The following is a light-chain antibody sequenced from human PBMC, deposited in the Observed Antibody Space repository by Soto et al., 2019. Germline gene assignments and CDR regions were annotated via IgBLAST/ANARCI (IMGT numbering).Light chain of an antibody. CDR2: EVT. V-gene: IGLV2-14*01. J-gene: IGLJ1*01. CDR1: SSDVGGYKY. CDR3: SSSVGSSLCV. Sequence: QSALTQPASASGSPGQSITISCTGTSSDVGGYKYVSWYQQYPGKAPKLMIYEVTNRPSGVSNRFSGSKSGNTASLTVSGLQAEDEADYYCSSSVGSSLCVFGTGTKLTVL.